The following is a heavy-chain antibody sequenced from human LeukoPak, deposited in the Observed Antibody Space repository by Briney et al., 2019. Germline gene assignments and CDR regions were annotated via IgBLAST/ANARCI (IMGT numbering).Heavy chain of an antibody. J-gene: IGHJ4*02. CDR2: IYYSGST. CDR3: ARRGRGGSYPFDY. CDR1: GGSISSSSYY. V-gene: IGHV4-39*01. D-gene: IGHD1-26*01. Sequence: SETLSLTCTVSGGSISSSSYYWGWIRQPPGKGLEWIGSIYYSGSTYYNPSLKSRVTISVDTFKNQFSLKLSSVTAADTAVYYCARRGRGGSYPFDYWGQGTLVTVSS.